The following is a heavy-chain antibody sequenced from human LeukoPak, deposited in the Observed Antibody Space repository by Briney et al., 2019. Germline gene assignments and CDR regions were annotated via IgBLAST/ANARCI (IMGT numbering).Heavy chain of an antibody. D-gene: IGHD3-9*01. V-gene: IGHV3-23*01. CDR2: ISSNGGST. CDR3: ARPDLTAPRRPFDS. J-gene: IGHJ4*02. CDR1: GFTFRSYA. Sequence: PGGSLRLSCAASGFTFRSYAMSWVRQAPGKGLEWVSSISSNGGSTYYADSVKGRFTISRDNAKNTLYVQMNSLRVEDTAVYYCARPDLTAPRRPFDSWGQGTLVTISS.